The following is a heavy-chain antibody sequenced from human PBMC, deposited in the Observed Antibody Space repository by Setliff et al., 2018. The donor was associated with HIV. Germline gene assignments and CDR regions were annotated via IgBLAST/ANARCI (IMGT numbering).Heavy chain of an antibody. Sequence: SETLSLTCTVSGGSISSGGYYWSWIRQHPGKGLEWIGYIYYSGSTYYSPSLKSRATMSVDTSKNQFSLELRSVTVADTAVYFCAREDASGNHAFDFWGQGKMVTVSS. J-gene: IGHJ3*01. CDR2: IYYSGST. CDR1: GGSISSGGYY. D-gene: IGHD2-2*01. CDR3: AREDASGNHAFDF. V-gene: IGHV4-31*03.